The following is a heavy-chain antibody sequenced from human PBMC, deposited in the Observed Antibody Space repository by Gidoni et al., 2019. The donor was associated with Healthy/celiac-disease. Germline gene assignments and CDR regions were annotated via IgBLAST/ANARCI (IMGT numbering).Heavy chain of an antibody. Sequence: EVQLLESGGGLVQPGGSLRLSCAASGFTFSSYAMSWVRQAPGKGLEWVSAISGSGGSTYYADSVKGRFTISRDNSKNTLYLQMNSLRAEDTAVYYCAKDTLDYGDYPYYFDYWGQGTLVTVSS. CDR1: GFTFSSYA. CDR2: ISGSGGST. CDR3: AKDTLDYGDYPYYFDY. V-gene: IGHV3-23*01. J-gene: IGHJ4*02. D-gene: IGHD4-17*01.